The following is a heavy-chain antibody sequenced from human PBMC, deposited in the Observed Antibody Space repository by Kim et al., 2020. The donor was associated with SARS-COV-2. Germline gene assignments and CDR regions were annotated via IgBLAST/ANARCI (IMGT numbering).Heavy chain of an antibody. Sequence: GGSLRLSCAASGFTFSSYAMSWVRQAPGKGLEWVSAISGSGGSTYYADSVKGRFTISRDNSKNTLYLQMNSLRAEDTAVYYCAKDGSITMIVVVPIPFDYWGQGTLVTVSS. D-gene: IGHD3-22*01. CDR2: ISGSGGST. CDR3: AKDGSITMIVVVPIPFDY. V-gene: IGHV3-23*01. CDR1: GFTFSSYA. J-gene: IGHJ4*02.